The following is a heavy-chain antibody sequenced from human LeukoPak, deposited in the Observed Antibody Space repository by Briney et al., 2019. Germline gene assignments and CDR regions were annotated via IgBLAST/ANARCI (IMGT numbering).Heavy chain of an antibody. CDR2: IIPIFGTA. D-gene: IGHD2-8*01. J-gene: IGHJ4*02. CDR1: GGTFSSYA. Sequence: SVKVSCKASGGTFSSYAISWVRQAPGQGLEWMGGIIPIFGTANYAQKFQGRVTITTDESTSTAYMELSSLRSEDTAVYYCARSSDVVLMVYAIEYYFDYWGQGTLVTVSS. CDR3: ARSSDVVLMVYAIEYYFDY. V-gene: IGHV1-69*05.